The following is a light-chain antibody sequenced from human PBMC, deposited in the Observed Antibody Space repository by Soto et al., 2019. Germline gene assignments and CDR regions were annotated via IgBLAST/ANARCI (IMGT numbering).Light chain of an antibody. Sequence: NFMLTQPHSVSESPGKTVTISCTRSSGSIATNYVRWYQQRPGSSPTTVIYEDTQRPSGVPDRFSGSIDSSSNSASLTISGLKTEDEADYYCQSYDSSIWVFGGGTKLTVL. CDR1: SGSIATNY. CDR2: EDT. CDR3: QSYDSSIWV. V-gene: IGLV6-57*01. J-gene: IGLJ3*02.